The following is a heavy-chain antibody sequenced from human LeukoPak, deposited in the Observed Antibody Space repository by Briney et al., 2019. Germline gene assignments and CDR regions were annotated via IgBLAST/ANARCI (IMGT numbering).Heavy chain of an antibody. CDR2: IYSGGST. CDR1: GFRFSNYA. Sequence: GGSLRLSCAASGFRFSNYAMHWVRQAPGKGLEWVSVIYSGGSTYYADSVKGRFTISRDNSKNTLYLQMNSLRAEDTAVYYCASGYDGGGFYDYWGQGTLVTVSS. J-gene: IGHJ4*02. CDR3: ASGYDGGGFYDY. D-gene: IGHD3-22*01. V-gene: IGHV3-66*01.